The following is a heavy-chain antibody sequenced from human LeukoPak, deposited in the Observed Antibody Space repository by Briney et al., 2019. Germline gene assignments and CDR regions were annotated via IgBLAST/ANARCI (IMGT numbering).Heavy chain of an antibody. D-gene: IGHD2-2*01. Sequence: SGGSLRLSCAASGFTFSSYAMSWVRQAPGKGLEWVSAISGSGSHTYYADSVKGRFTISRDNSKNTLYLQMNSLRGEDTAVYYCAKDIECSGTNCPKTYDYWGQGTLVTVSS. J-gene: IGHJ4*02. CDR3: AKDIECSGTNCPKTYDY. CDR2: ISGSGSHT. V-gene: IGHV3-23*01. CDR1: GFTFSSYA.